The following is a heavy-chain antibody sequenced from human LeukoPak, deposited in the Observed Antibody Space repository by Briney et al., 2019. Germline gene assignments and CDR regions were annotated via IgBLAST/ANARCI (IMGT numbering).Heavy chain of an antibody. Sequence: ASVKVSCKVSGYTLTELSMHWVRQAPGKGLEWMGGFDPEDGETIYAQKFQGRVTITRDTSASTAYMELSGLRSEDTAVYYCARARWTSTVTTYYLDYWGQGTLVTVSS. J-gene: IGHJ4*02. CDR1: GYTLTELS. CDR2: FDPEDGET. D-gene: IGHD4-17*01. CDR3: ARARWTSTVTTYYLDY. V-gene: IGHV1-24*01.